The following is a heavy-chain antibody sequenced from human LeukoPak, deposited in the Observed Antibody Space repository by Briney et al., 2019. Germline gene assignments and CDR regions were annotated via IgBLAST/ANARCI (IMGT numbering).Heavy chain of an antibody. CDR3: ARPGMYYDILTGYFSALEFDP. V-gene: IGHV4-34*01. J-gene: IGHJ5*02. CDR2: INHSGST. CDR1: GGSFSGYY. Sequence: SETLSLTCAVYGGSFSGYYWSWIRQPPGKGLEWIGEINHSGSTNYNPSLKSRVTISVDTSKNQFSLKLSSVTAADTAVYYCARPGMYYDILTGYFSALEFDPWGQGTLVTVSS. D-gene: IGHD3-9*01.